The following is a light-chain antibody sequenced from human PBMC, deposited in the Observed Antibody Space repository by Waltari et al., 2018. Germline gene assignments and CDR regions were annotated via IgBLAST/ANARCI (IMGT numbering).Light chain of an antibody. CDR3: QQYDDWPAT. CDR2: NGA. CDR1: QSAKTS. V-gene: IGKV3-15*01. Sequence: EVVMTQSPATLSVSPGERVSLSCRASQSAKTSLAWYQHKPGHPPRLLIYNGATRDTGIPATFSGSGSGTEFTLTISNMQPEDFAVYFCQQYDDWPATFGQGTKVEI. J-gene: IGKJ1*01.